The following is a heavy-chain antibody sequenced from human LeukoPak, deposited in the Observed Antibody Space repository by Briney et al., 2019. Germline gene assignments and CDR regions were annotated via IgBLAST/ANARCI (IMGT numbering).Heavy chain of an antibody. D-gene: IGHD1-7*01. CDR3: LREVDWKYAFDY. J-gene: IGHJ4*02. Sequence: GGSLRLSCAASGFTFSSHSMHWVRQAPGKGLEWVAVIRPDGSHISYVDPVKGRFTISRDNSNNMLYLQMSSLRAEDTALYYCLREVDWKYAFDYWGRGTLVTVSS. CDR1: GFTFSSHS. V-gene: IGHV3-33*08. CDR2: IRPDGSHI.